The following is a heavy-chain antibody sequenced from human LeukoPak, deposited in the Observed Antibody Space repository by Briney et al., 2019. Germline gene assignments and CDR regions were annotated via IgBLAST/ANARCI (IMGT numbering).Heavy chain of an antibody. D-gene: IGHD6-13*01. Sequence: GSLRLSCAASCFTFTTYGMHWVRQAPGKGLEGVALIWHDGSSEYYAESVKGRFSISRDTSKNTVYLQMNSLRAEDTAMYHCARDRLSSSQNNYIDYWGQGTLVTVSS. J-gene: IGHJ4*02. CDR3: ARDRLSSSQNNYIDY. CDR2: IWHDGSSE. CDR1: CFTFTTYG. V-gene: IGHV3-33*01.